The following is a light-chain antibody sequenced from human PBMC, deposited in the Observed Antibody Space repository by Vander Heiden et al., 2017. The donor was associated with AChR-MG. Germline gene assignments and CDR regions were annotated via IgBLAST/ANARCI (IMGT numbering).Light chain of an antibody. V-gene: IGKV4-1*01. J-gene: IGKJ3*01. CDR3: QQYYSTRL. CDR2: WAS. Sequence: DIVMTQFPDSLAASLGERATINCKSSQSVLYSSSNKNYLAWYQQKPGQPPKLLIYWASTRESGVPDRFSGSGSGTDFTLTISSLQAEDVAVYYCQQYYSTRLFGPGTKVDIK. CDR1: QSVLYSSSNKNY.